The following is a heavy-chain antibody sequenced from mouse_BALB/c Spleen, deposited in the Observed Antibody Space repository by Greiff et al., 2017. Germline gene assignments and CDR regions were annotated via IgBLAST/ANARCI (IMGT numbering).Heavy chain of an antibody. CDR3: TFYYRYGQAWFAY. Sequence: LQQPGSELVRPGASVKLSCKASGYTFTSYWMHWVKQRHGQGLEWIGNIYPGSGSTNYDEKFKSKGTLTVDTSSSTAYMHLSSLTSEDSAVYYCTFYYRYGQAWFAYWGQGTLVTVSA. V-gene: IGHV1S22*01. CDR2: IYPGSGST. J-gene: IGHJ3*01. CDR1: GYTFTSYW. D-gene: IGHD2-14*01.